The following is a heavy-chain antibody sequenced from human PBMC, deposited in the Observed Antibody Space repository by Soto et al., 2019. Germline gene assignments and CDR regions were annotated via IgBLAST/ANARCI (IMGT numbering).Heavy chain of an antibody. V-gene: IGHV4-30-2*01. Sequence: SETLSLTCAVSGGSISSGGYSWRWIRQPPGKGLEWIGYMYHSGSTYYNPSLKSRVTISIDRSKNQFSLKLSSVTAADTAVYYCASGPDYWGQGILVTSPQ. CDR2: MYHSGST. CDR1: GGSISSGGYS. CDR3: ASGPDY. J-gene: IGHJ4*02.